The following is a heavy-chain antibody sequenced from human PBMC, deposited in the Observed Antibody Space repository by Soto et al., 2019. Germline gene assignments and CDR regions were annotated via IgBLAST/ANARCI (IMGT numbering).Heavy chain of an antibody. D-gene: IGHD3-10*01. CDR3: ASDPYYYASGF. Sequence: GGSLRLSCAASGFRFSDHYMTWIRQAPGKGLEWVSKISGDGTTTYYADSVKGRFTVSRDNAENSVYLQMNSLRAEDTAVYYCASDPYYYASGFWGQGTLVTVSS. CDR1: GFRFSDHY. CDR2: ISGDGTTT. J-gene: IGHJ4*02. V-gene: IGHV3-11*01.